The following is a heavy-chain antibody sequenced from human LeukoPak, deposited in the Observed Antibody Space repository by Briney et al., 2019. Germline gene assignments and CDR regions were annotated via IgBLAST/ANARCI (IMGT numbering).Heavy chain of an antibody. J-gene: IGHJ5*02. D-gene: IGHD4-11*01. CDR2: INPSGGST. CDR1: GYTFTSYY. V-gene: IGHV1-46*01. Sequence: ASVKVSCKASGYTFTSYYMHWVRQAPGQGLEWMGIINPSGGSTSYAQKFQGRVTMTRDMSTSTVYMELSSLRSEDTAVYYCARAGHDSSNPTNNWFDPWGQGTLVTVSS. CDR3: ARAGHDSSNPTNNWFDP.